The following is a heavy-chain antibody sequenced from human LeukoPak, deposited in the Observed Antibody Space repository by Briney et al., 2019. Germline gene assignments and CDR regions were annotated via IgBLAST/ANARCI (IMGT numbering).Heavy chain of an antibody. D-gene: IGHD3-16*01. CDR2: ISGRADSS. J-gene: IGHJ5*02. V-gene: IGHV3-23*01. Sequence: GGSLRLSCAASGFTFSSYAMSWVRQAPGKGLEWVSAISGRADSSYYADSVRGRFTISRDNSKNTLYLQMNSLRAEDTAIYYCAKDRVSPGFNWFDPWGQGTLVTVSS. CDR3: AKDRVSPGFNWFDP. CDR1: GFTFSSYA.